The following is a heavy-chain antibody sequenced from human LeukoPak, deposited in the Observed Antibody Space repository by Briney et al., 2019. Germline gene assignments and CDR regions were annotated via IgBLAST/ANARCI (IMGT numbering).Heavy chain of an antibody. J-gene: IGHJ3*02. Sequence: SRTLSLTCTVSGGSISSGGYYWSWIRQHPGKGLEWIGYIYYSGSTYYNPSLKSRVTISVDTSKNQFSLKLSSVTAADTAVYYCARTFLQLLGAFDIWGQGTMVTVSS. CDR2: IYYSGST. CDR3: ARTFLQLLGAFDI. D-gene: IGHD2-2*01. CDR1: GGSISSGGYY. V-gene: IGHV4-31*03.